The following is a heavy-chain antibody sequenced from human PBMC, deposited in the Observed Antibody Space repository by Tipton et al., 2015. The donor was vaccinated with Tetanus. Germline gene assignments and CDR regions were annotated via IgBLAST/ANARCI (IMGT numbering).Heavy chain of an antibody. CDR2: VYYSGSA. J-gene: IGHJ4*02. D-gene: IGHD3-10*01. V-gene: IGHV4-31*03. CDR1: GGSVNSGRYY. CDR3: ARVGNTMIGGQATYFDY. Sequence: TLSLTCTVSGGSVNSGRYYWTWIRQHPGKGLEWIGYVYYSGSATYNPSLKRRVVISVDTSKDQFSLKMNSVTAADTAVYYCARVGNTMIGGQATYFDYWGSGALVTVSS.